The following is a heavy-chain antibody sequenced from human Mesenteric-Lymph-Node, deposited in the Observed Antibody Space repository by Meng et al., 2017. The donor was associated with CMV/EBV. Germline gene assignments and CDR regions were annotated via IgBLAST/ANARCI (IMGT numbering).Heavy chain of an antibody. J-gene: IGHJ6*02. CDR2: IIPIFGTA. CDR3: ARGRARFLEWSSDYYYYAMDV. D-gene: IGHD3-3*01. V-gene: IGHV1-69*05. Sequence: SVKVSCKASGGTFSSYAISWVRQAPGQGLEWMGGIIPIFGTANYAQKFQGRVTITTDESTSTAYMELSSLRPEDTAVYYCARGRARFLEWSSDYYYYAMDVWGQGTTVTVSS. CDR1: GGTFSSYA.